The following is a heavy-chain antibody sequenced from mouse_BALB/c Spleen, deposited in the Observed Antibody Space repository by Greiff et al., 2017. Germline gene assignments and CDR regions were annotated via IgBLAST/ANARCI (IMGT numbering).Heavy chain of an antibody. D-gene: IGHD1-1*01. V-gene: IGHV3-8*02. J-gene: IGHJ4*01. CDR3: AGITTVVATNAMDY. CDR1: GDSITSGY. Sequence: EVQLVESGPSLVKPSQTLSLTCSVTGDSITSGYWNWIRKFPGNKLEYMGYISYSGSTYYNPSLKSRFSITRDTSKNQYYLQLNSVTTEDTATYYCAGITTVVATNAMDYWGQGTSVTVSS. CDR2: ISYSGST.